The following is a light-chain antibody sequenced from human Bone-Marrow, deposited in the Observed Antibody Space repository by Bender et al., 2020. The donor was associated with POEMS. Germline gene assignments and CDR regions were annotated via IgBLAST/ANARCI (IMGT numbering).Light chain of an antibody. CDR1: RSDIGSHDY. Sequence: QSALTQPASMSGSPGQSITIPCTGTRSDIGSHDYVSWYQQHPDKAPKLMIYDVNRRPSGVSDRFSGSKSGNTASLTISGLKTEDEADYYCQSYDSTYQGVFGGGTKLTVL. CDR3: QSYDSTYQGV. V-gene: IGLV2-14*03. CDR2: DVN. J-gene: IGLJ3*02.